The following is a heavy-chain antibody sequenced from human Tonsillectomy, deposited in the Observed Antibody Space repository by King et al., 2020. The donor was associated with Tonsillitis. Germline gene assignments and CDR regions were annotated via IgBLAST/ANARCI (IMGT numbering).Heavy chain of an antibody. CDR3: ARGGTCRNLGYCRSTADY. Sequence: LVESGGGVVQPGRSLRLSCAASGFTFSSYAMHWVRQAPGKGLEGVAVISFDGSNKYYEDSVKGRFTISRDNSKNTLYLQMNSLRAEDTAVYYCARGGTCRNLGYCRSTADYWGQGTLVTVSS. J-gene: IGHJ4*02. D-gene: IGHD2-2*01. CDR1: GFTFSSYA. CDR2: ISFDGSNK. V-gene: IGHV3-30-3*01.